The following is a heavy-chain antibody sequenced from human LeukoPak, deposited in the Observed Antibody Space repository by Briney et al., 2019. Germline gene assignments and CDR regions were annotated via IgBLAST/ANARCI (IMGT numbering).Heavy chain of an antibody. CDR1: GFTFSSYG. CDR3: AKVPSDFWSGFDYYYYMDV. D-gene: IGHD3-3*01. V-gene: IGHV3-30*02. CDR2: IRYDGSNK. J-gene: IGHJ6*03. Sequence: GGSLRLSCAASGFTFSSYGMHWVRQAPGKGLEWVAFIRYDGSNKYYADSVKGRFTISRDNSKDTLYLQMNSLRAEDTAVYYCAKVPSDFWSGFDYYYYMDVWGKGTTVTVSS.